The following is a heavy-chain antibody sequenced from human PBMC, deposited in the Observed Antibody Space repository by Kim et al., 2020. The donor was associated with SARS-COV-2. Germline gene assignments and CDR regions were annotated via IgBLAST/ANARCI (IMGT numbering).Heavy chain of an antibody. CDR2: ISVSGSHI. CDR3: ARNPPGV. CDR1: GFTFRDYN. Sequence: GGSLRLSCAVSGFTFRDYNMNWFRQAPGKGLEWVSSISVSGSHIYYAESVEGRFTISRDDAKSSLYLQMNSLRAEDTAMYHCARNPPGVWGQGTMVTVSS. J-gene: IGHJ3*01. V-gene: IGHV3-21*06.